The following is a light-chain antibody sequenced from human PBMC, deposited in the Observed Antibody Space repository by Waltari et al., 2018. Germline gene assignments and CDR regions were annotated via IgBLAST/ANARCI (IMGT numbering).Light chain of an antibody. CDR3: QQSFSMPPT. CDR2: TTS. J-gene: IGKJ4*01. V-gene: IGKV1-39*01. Sequence: DIQMTKSPSSLSASVGANVTITCRASPTIYKYLNWYQQKPGKAPRHLIHTTSSLQGGVPSRFSGSVSGSEFALTIASLQPEDSATYYCQQSFSMPPTFGGGTKVEI. CDR1: PTIYKY.